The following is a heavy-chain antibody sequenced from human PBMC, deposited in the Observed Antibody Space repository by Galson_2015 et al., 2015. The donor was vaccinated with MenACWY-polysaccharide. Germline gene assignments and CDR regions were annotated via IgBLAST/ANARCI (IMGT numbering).Heavy chain of an antibody. CDR3: ANPGLSTRRTSDVDY. Sequence: SLRLSCAASGFSFSTYGMHWIRRTPGKGPEWIAVIWYDGNHKYYADSVKGRFSISRDNSKNTLHLQMDSLRAEDTAMYYCANPGLSTRRTSDVDYWGQGTLVTVSS. J-gene: IGHJ4*02. CDR2: IWYDGNHK. CDR1: GFSFSTYG. V-gene: IGHV3-33*03. D-gene: IGHD5/OR15-5a*01.